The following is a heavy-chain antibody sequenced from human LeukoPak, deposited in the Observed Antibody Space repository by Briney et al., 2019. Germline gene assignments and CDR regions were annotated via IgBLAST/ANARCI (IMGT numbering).Heavy chain of an antibody. CDR2: ISGSGGST. D-gene: IGHD3-16*01. CDR3: ARDRAWGNDAFDI. V-gene: IGHV3-23*01. Sequence: GGSLRLSCAASGFTFSSYAMSWVRQAPGKGLEWVSAISGSGGSTYYADSVKGRFTISRDNSKNTLYLQMNSLRAEDTAVYYCARDRAWGNDAFDIWGQGTMVTVSS. CDR1: GFTFSSYA. J-gene: IGHJ3*02.